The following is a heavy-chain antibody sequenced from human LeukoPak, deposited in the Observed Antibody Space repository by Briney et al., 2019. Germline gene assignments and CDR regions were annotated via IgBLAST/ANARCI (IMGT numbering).Heavy chain of an antibody. Sequence: GSLRLSFVASGFNFGDFWVNWLRQAPGKGLEWVANMNQDGRQTNYLDSVKGRFTISRDNARNSVYLQMDSLRDEDTSLYYCVRDQGDRTGSLWGQGTLVTVST. V-gene: IGHV3-7*01. D-gene: IGHD2-15*01. J-gene: IGHJ4*02. CDR1: GFNFGDFW. CDR3: VRDQGDRTGSL. CDR2: MNQDGRQT.